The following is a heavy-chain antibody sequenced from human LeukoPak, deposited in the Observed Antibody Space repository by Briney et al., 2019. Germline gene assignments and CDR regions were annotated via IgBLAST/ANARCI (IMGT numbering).Heavy chain of an antibody. D-gene: IGHD3-16*02. CDR1: GYTFTSYG. J-gene: IGHJ4*02. V-gene: IGHV1-18*04. CDR2: ISAYNGNT. CDR3: ARGGMITFGGVIADFDY. Sequence: ASVKVSCKASGYTFTSYGISWVRQAPGQGLEWIGWISAYNGNTNYAQKLQGRVTMTTDTSTSTAYMELRSLRSDDTAVYYCARGGMITFGGVIADFDYWGQGTLVTVSS.